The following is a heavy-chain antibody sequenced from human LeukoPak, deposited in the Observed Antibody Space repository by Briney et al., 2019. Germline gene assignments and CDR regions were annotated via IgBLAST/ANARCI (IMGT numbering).Heavy chain of an antibody. J-gene: IGHJ4*02. Sequence: AGGSLRLSCAASGFTFSSYAMGWVRQAPGKGLEWVSAISGSGGSTYYADSVKGRFTIPRDNSKNTLYLQMNSLRAEDTASEWLLYSDYWGQGTLVTVSS. CDR3: LYSDY. V-gene: IGHV3-23*01. CDR2: ISGSGGST. CDR1: GFTFSSYA. D-gene: IGHD3-3*01.